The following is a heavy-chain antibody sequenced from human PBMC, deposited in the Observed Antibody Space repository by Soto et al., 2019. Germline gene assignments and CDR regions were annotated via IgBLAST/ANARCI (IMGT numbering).Heavy chain of an antibody. J-gene: IGHJ3*02. CDR1: GYSFTSYW. V-gene: IGHV5-51*01. D-gene: IGHD6-19*01. Sequence: LKISCKGSGYSFTSYWIGWVRQMPGKGLEWMGIIYPGDSDTRYSPSFQGQVTISADKSISTAYLQWSSLKASDTAMYYCARRIIAVHDAFDIWGQGTMVTVSS. CDR2: IYPGDSDT. CDR3: ARRIIAVHDAFDI.